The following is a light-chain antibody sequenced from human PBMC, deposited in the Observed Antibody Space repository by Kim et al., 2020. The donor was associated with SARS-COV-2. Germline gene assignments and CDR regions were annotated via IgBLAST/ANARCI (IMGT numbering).Light chain of an antibody. Sequence: DIQMTQSPSTLSASVGDRVPITCRASQSINSWLAWYQQKPGKAPKLLISDASNLESGVPSRFSGSGSGTEFTLTISSLQPDDFATYYCQQYDTYSTFGQGTKVDIK. J-gene: IGKJ2*01. CDR2: DAS. V-gene: IGKV1-5*01. CDR1: QSINSW. CDR3: QQYDTYST.